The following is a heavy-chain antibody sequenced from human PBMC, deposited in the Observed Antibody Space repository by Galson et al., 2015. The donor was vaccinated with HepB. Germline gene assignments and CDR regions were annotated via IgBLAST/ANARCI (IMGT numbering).Heavy chain of an antibody. J-gene: IGHJ4*02. CDR3: AKDQAPYNWNYGDYFDY. CDR2: ISYDGSNK. D-gene: IGHD1-7*01. Sequence: SLRLSCAASGFTFSSYDMHWVRQAPGKGLEWVAVISYDGSNKYYADSVKGRFTISRDNSKNTLYLQMNSLRAEDTAVYVCAKDQAPYNWNYGDYFDYWGQGTLVTVSS. CDR1: GFTFSSYD. V-gene: IGHV3-30*18.